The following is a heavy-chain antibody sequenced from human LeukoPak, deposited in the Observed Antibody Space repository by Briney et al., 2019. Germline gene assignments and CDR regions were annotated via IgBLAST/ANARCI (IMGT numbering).Heavy chain of an antibody. CDR2: ISSNGGST. CDR1: GFTFSSYA. D-gene: IGHD2-2*01. J-gene: IGHJ4*02. V-gene: IGHV3-64*01. Sequence: GGSLRLSCAASGFTFSSYAMHWVRQAPGKGLEYASAISSNGGSTYYANSVKGRFTISRDNSKNTLYPQMGSLRAEDMAVYYCARALYCSSTSCYGRLDYWGQGTLVTVSS. CDR3: ARALYCSSTSCYGRLDY.